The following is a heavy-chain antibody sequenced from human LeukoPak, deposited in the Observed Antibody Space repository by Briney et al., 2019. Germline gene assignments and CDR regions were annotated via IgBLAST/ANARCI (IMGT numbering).Heavy chain of an antibody. J-gene: IGHJ4*02. Sequence: ASVKVSCKASGYTFTGYYMHWVRQAPGQGLEWMGWINPNSGGTNYAQKFQGRVTMTRDTSISTAYMELSRLRSDDTAVYYCARVSRPNSSGYHHDYWGQGTLVTVPS. CDR2: INPNSGGT. CDR1: GYTFTGYY. CDR3: ARVSRPNSSGYHHDY. D-gene: IGHD3-22*01. V-gene: IGHV1-2*02.